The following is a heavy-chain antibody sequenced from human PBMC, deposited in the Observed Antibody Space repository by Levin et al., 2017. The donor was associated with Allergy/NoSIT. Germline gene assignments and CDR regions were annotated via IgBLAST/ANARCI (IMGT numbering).Heavy chain of an antibody. J-gene: IGHJ4*02. CDR2: ISGYGITT. CDR3: ARPAGAGSSWRGFDY. V-gene: IGHV3-23*01. D-gene: IGHD6-6*01. Sequence: GESLKISCETSGFSFSSYAINWVRQVPGKGREWVSDISGYGITTRYADSVKGRFAVSRDNSRNTVYLEMNSLKVDDTGIYYCARPAGAGSSWRGFDYWGQGVSVTVSS. CDR1: GFSFSSYA.